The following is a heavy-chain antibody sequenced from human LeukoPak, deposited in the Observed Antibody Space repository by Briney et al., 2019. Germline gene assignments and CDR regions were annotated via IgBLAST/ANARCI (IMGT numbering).Heavy chain of an antibody. V-gene: IGHV4-4*07. Sequence: SETLSLTCTVSRGSISSYFWTWIRQPAGKGLEWIGRIYSTGSTNYNPSLKSRVTMSVDTSKNQFSLKLTSVTAADTAVYYCAGLGYCTKGVCYAGGDDAFDIWGRGTMATVSS. D-gene: IGHD2-8*01. CDR1: RGSISSYF. CDR2: IYSTGST. J-gene: IGHJ3*02. CDR3: AGLGYCTKGVCYAGGDDAFDI.